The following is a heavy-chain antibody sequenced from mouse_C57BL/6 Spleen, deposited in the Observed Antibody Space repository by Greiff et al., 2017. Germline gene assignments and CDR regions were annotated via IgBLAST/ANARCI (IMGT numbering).Heavy chain of an antibody. CDR1: GFSLRTSGMG. D-gene: IGHD2-5*01. V-gene: IGHV8-12*01. CDR3: ARGYYSNYGAY. Sequence: QVTLKVSGPGILQSSQTLSLTCSFSGFSLRTSGMGVSWIRQPSGKGLEWLAHIYWDDDKRYNPSLKSRLTISKDTSRNQVFLKITSVDTADTATYYCARGYYSNYGAYWGQGTLVTVSA. CDR2: IYWDDDK. J-gene: IGHJ3*01.